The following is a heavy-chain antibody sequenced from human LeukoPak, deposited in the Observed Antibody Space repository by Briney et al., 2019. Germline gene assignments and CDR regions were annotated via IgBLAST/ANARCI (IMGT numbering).Heavy chain of an antibody. J-gene: IGHJ6*03. D-gene: IGHD1-26*01. CDR2: IYYNGRT. V-gene: IGHV4-31*03. Sequence: PSQTLSLTCTVSGDSINSGYHWSWIRQQPGKGLEWIGNIYYNGRTYYKTSLKSRIIISVDMSKNQISLQLSSVTAADTAVYYCARDLRGSPMDVWGKGTPDAVSS. CDR1: GDSINSGYH. CDR3: ARDLRGSPMDV.